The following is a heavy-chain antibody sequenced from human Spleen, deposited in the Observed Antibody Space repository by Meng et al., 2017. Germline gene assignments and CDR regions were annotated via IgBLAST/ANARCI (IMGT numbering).Heavy chain of an antibody. CDR3: ARDEDISAAGKLFGDY. D-gene: IGHD6-25*01. V-gene: IGHV1-18*01. Sequence: ASVKVSCKASGYTFNNYNINWVRQAPGQGPTWMGWISTYNGNTNYAQNLQGRVSTTTDTSTSTAYMELRDLRSGETAMYYCARDEDISAAGKLFGDYWGQGTLVTVSS. J-gene: IGHJ4*02. CDR1: GYTFNNYN. CDR2: ISTYNGNT.